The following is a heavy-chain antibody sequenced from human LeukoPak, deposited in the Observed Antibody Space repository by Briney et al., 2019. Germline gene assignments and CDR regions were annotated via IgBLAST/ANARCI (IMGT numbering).Heavy chain of an antibody. V-gene: IGHV4-34*01. J-gene: IGHJ5*02. Sequence: SGGSLRLSCAASGFMFNDYYMSWIRQPPGKGLEWIGEINHSGSTNYNPSLKSRVTISVDTSKNQFSLKLSSVTAADTAVYYCARALLRYFDWLLFPTAFDPWGQGTLVTVSS. CDR3: ARALLRYFDWLLFPTAFDP. D-gene: IGHD3-9*01. CDR2: INHSGST. CDR1: GFMFNDYY.